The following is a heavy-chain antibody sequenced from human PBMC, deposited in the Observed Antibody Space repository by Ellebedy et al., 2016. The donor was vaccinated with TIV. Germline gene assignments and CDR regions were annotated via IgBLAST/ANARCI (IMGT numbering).Heavy chain of an antibody. CDR3: ARVVWQQPVSYAFDI. Sequence: MPSETLSFTCTVSGGSISPYYWSWIRQPPGKGLEWIGYISYSGSTNYNPSLQSRITISVDTSKNHFSLKLSSVTAADTAVYYCARVVWQQPVSYAFDIWGQGTMVTVSS. J-gene: IGHJ3*02. V-gene: IGHV4-59*01. CDR2: ISYSGST. CDR1: GGSISPYY. D-gene: IGHD6-13*01.